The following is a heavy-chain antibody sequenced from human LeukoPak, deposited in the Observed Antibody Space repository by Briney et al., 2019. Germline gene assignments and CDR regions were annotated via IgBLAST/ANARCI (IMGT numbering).Heavy chain of an antibody. J-gene: IGHJ4*02. V-gene: IGHV1-2*02. CDR2: INPNSGDT. D-gene: IGHD2-15*01. CDR1: GYTFTGYY. Sequence: ASVKVSCKASGYTFTGYYMHWVRQAPGQGLEWMGWINPNSGDTNYAQRFQGRVTMTRDTSISTAYMELSRLTSDDTAVYYCARSLVVVVTASTHFGYWGQGTLVIVSS. CDR3: ARSLVVVVTASTHFGY.